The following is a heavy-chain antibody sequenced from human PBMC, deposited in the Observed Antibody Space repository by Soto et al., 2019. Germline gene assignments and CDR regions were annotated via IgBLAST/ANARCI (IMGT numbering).Heavy chain of an antibody. D-gene: IGHD2-21*02. CDR3: ARETLHIVVVTAIRYFDY. CDR1: GFTFSSYA. J-gene: IGHJ4*02. Sequence: GGSLRLSCAASGFTFSSYAMPWVRQAPGKGLEWVAVISYDGSNKYYADSVKGRFTISRDNSKNTLYLQMNSLRAEDTAVYYCARETLHIVVVTAIRYFDYWGQGTLVTVSS. V-gene: IGHV3-30-3*01. CDR2: ISYDGSNK.